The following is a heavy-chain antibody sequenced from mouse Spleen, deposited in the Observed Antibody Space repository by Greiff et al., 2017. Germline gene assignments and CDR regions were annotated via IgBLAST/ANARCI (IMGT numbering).Heavy chain of an antibody. CDR3: ARKTYYGNYDVFAY. D-gene: IGHD2-10*01. CDR2: IWSGGST. V-gene: IGHV2-2*01. Sequence: QVQLKQSGPGLVQPSQSLSITCTVSGFSLSSYGVHWVRQSPGKGLEWLGVIWSGGSTDYNAAFISRLSISKDNSKSQVFFKMNSLQADDTAIYYCARKTYYGNYDVFAYWGQGTLVTVSA. CDR1: GFSLSSYG. J-gene: IGHJ3*01.